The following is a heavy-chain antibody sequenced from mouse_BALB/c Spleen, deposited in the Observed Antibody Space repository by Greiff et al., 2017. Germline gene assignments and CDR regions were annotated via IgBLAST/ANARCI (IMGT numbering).Heavy chain of an antibody. CDR2: IWSGGST. J-gene: IGHJ4*01. V-gene: IGHV2-2*02. Sequence: VNVVESGPGLVQPSQSLSITCTVSGFSLTSYGVHWVRQSPGKGLEWLGVIWSGGSTDYNAAFISRLSISKDNSKSQVFFKMNSLQANDTAIYYCARNFRSTMITTDAMDYWGQGTSVTVSS. CDR3: ARNFRSTMITTDAMDY. D-gene: IGHD2-4*01. CDR1: GFSLTSYG.